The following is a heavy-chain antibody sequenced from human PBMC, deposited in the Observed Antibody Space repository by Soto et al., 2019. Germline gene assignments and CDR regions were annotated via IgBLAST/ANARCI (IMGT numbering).Heavy chain of an antibody. CDR2: INPNSGGT. Sequence: ASVKVSCKASGYTFSDYYIHWVRQAPGQGLEWMGWINPNSGGTKYAPKFQGGVTMTRDTSITTAYMELSRLRSGDTAVYYCAREPATAKPEGVDFWGQGTLVTVSS. D-gene: IGHD1-1*01. J-gene: IGHJ4*02. V-gene: IGHV1-2*02. CDR1: GYTFSDYY. CDR3: AREPATAKPEGVDF.